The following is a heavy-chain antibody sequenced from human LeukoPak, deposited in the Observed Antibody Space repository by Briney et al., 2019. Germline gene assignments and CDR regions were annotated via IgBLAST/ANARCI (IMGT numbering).Heavy chain of an antibody. V-gene: IGHV3-48*03. J-gene: IGHJ6*04. CDR3: AELGITMIGGV. Sequence: PGGSLRLSCAASVFTFSSYEMNWVRQAPGKGLEWVSYISSSGSTIYYTDSVKGRCTISRDNAKNSLYLQMNSLRAEDTDVYYCAELGITMIGGVWGKGTTVTISS. CDR2: ISSSGSTI. CDR1: VFTFSSYE. D-gene: IGHD3-10*02.